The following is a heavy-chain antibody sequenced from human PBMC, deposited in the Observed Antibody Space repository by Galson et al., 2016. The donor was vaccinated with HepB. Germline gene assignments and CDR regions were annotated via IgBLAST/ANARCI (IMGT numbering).Heavy chain of an antibody. CDR2: ISYDGNNR. J-gene: IGHJ6*02. V-gene: IGHV3-33*01. Sequence: WVRQAPGKGLEWVAVISYDGNNRRYADAVKGRFTISRDSSTNTVYLQMNSLRADDTAVYFCARDRGLLHYYYGMDVWGQGTTVTVSS. CDR3: ARDRGLLHYYYGMDV. D-gene: IGHD4-17*01.